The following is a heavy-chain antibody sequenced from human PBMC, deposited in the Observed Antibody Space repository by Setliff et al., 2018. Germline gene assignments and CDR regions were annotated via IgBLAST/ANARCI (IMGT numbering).Heavy chain of an antibody. CDR1: TFTFSKYA. J-gene: IGHJ4*02. D-gene: IGHD6-6*01. Sequence: PGGSLRLSCVASTFTFSKYAVTWVRQAPGKGLEWVSSIHVSGGSTYYADSVKGRFTISRDNSRNTLYLQMNSLRSEDTAVYYCARALPSIHIDYWGQGTLVTVSS. CDR3: ARALPSIHIDY. CDR2: IHVSGGST. V-gene: IGHV3-23*01.